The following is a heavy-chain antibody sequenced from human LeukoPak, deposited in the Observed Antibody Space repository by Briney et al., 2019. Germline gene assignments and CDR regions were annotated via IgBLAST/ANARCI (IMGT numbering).Heavy chain of an antibody. D-gene: IGHD6-13*01. CDR3: AQQLAVEGNHYYYYGLDV. V-gene: IGHV3-48*02. Sequence: GGSLRLSCEASGFTFSSYSMNWVRQAPGKGLEWVSYISSSASNIYFADSVKGRFIVSRDNAKNSLYLQMNSLRDEDTAVYYCAQQLAVEGNHYYYYGLDVWGQGTTVTVSS. CDR1: GFTFSSYS. J-gene: IGHJ6*02. CDR2: ISSSASNI.